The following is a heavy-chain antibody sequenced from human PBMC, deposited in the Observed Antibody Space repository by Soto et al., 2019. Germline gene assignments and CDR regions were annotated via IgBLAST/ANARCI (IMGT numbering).Heavy chain of an antibody. J-gene: IGHJ4*02. V-gene: IGHV3-23*01. CDR1: GFSFSSFS. CDR2: ISESGDVT. CDR3: ARREVGVGGQAPFDS. Sequence: EVQLLESGGGLVQPGGSLRLSCAASGFSFSSFSMSWVRQAPGKGPEWVSLISESGDVTYYAASVKGRLTISRDNSKNTLYLEMNSLRAEDTAVYYCARREVGVGGQAPFDSWGQGALVTVSS. D-gene: IGHD6-19*01.